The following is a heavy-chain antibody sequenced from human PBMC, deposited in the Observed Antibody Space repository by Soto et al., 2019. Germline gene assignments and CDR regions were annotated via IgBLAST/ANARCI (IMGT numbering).Heavy chain of an antibody. CDR2: IIPIFGTA. D-gene: IGHD4-17*01. V-gene: IGHV1-69*13. Sequence: SVKVSCKASGGTFSSYAISWVRQAPGQGLEWMGGIIPIFGTANYAQKFQGRVTITADESTSTAYMELSSLRSEDTAVYYCARGFPYGDGFDYWGQGTLVTVSS. CDR3: ARGFPYGDGFDY. J-gene: IGHJ4*02. CDR1: GGTFSSYA.